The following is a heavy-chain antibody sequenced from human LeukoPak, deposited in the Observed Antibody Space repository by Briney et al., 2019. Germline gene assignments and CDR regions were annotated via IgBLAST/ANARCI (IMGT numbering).Heavy chain of an antibody. J-gene: IGHJ3*02. CDR1: GDSVSSNRVA. CDR2: TYYRSRWYY. V-gene: IGHV6-1*01. CDR3: ARDPRTAAAGNDYAFEI. D-gene: IGHD6-13*01. Sequence: LSQTLSLTCAISGDSVSSNRVAWNWIRQSPSRGLEWLGRTYYRSRWYYDYALSVKSRMSINPDTSRNQFSLQLNSVTPEDTAVYYCARDPRTAAAGNDYAFEIWGQGTMVTVSS.